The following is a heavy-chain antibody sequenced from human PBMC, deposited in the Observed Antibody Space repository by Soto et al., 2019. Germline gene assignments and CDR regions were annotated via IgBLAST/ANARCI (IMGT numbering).Heavy chain of an antibody. Sequence: GGSLRLSCAASGFTFSSYGMHWVRQAPGKGLEWVAVIWYDGSNKYYADSVKGRFTISRDNSKNTLYLQMNSLRAEDTAVYYCARDSEALYYFDYWGQGTLVTVSS. J-gene: IGHJ4*02. D-gene: IGHD3-10*01. V-gene: IGHV3-33*01. CDR3: ARDSEALYYFDY. CDR2: IWYDGSNK. CDR1: GFTFSSYG.